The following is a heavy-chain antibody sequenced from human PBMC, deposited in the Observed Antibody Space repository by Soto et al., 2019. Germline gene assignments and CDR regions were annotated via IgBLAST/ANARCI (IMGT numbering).Heavy chain of an antibody. CDR3: ARGASSSWSPNYYYYGMDV. CDR2: IIPIFGTA. Sequence: SVNVACKASGGTLSSYAISLVRQAPGQGLEWMGGIIPIFGTANYAQKFQGRVTITADESTSTAYMELSSLRSEDTAVYYCARGASSSWSPNYYYYGMDVWGQGTTVTV. CDR1: GGTLSSYA. V-gene: IGHV1-69*13. J-gene: IGHJ6*02. D-gene: IGHD6-13*01.